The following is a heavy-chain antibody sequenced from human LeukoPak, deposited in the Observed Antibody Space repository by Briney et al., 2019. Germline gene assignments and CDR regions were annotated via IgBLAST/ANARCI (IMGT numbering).Heavy chain of an antibody. CDR3: ARWVSVFDY. Sequence: AGGSLRLSCAASGFTFSSYSMNWVRQAPGKGLEWLSYITSTSSSIFYADSVKGRFTISRDNAKNSLYLQMNSLRAEDTAVYYCARWVSVFDYWGQGTLVTVSS. J-gene: IGHJ4*02. D-gene: IGHD6-13*01. CDR1: GFTFSSYS. CDR2: ITSTSSSI. V-gene: IGHV3-48*04.